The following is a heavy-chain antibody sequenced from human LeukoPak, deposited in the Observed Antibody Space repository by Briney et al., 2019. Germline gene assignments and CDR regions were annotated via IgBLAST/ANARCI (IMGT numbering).Heavy chain of an antibody. Sequence: GGSLRLSCAASGFTLSSYSMNWVRQAPGKGLEWVSSISSSSSYIYYADSVKGRFTISRDNAKNSLYLQMNSLRAEDTAVYYCARRVVAGHYYFDYWGQGTLVTVSS. CDR3: ARRVVAGHYYFDY. J-gene: IGHJ4*02. CDR2: ISSSSSYI. V-gene: IGHV3-21*01. CDR1: GFTLSSYS. D-gene: IGHD6-19*01.